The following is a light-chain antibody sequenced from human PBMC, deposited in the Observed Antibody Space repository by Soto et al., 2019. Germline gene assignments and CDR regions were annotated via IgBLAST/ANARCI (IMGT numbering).Light chain of an antibody. Sequence: EIVLTQSPGTLSLSPGERATLSCRASQSVSSSYLAWYQQKPGQAPRLLIYGASNRATGIPDRFSGSGSGTEFTLTISSLQSEDSAVYYCQQYNNWPSWMFGQGTKVDI. V-gene: IGKV3-20*01. CDR3: QQYNNWPSWM. CDR1: QSVSSSY. J-gene: IGKJ1*01. CDR2: GAS.